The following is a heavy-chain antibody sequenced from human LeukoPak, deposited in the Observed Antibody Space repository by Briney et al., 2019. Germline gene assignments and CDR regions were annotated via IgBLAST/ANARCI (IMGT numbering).Heavy chain of an antibody. J-gene: IGHJ3*02. CDR3: ARGSSYYDSSGYTPKDAFDI. CDR1: GFTFSSYS. V-gene: IGHV3-21*01. D-gene: IGHD3-22*01. CDR2: ISGSSSYI. Sequence: GGSLRLSCAASGFTFSSYSMNWVRQAPGKGLEWVSSISGSSSYIYYADSVKGRFTISRDNAKNSLYLQMNSLRAEDTAVYYCARGSSYYDSSGYTPKDAFDIWGQGTMVTVSS.